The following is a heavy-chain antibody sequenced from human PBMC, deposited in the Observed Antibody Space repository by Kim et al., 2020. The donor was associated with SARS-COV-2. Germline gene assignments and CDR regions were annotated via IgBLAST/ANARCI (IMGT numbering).Heavy chain of an antibody. V-gene: IGHV3-66*01. Sequence: YADSVKGRFTISRDNSKNTLYLQMNSLRAEDTAVYYCAREANYYYYGMDVWGQGTTVTVSS. J-gene: IGHJ6*02. CDR3: AREANYYYYGMDV.